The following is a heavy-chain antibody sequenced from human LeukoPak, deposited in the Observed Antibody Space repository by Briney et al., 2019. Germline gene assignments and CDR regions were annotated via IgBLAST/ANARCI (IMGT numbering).Heavy chain of an antibody. Sequence: GSLRLSCAASGFTFSSYGMHWVRQAPGKGLEWVAVISYDGSNKYYADSVKGRFTISRDNSENTVYLQMNSLRAEDTAVYYCARRLYCSGTSCYTGPDAFDVWGQGTVVTVSS. J-gene: IGHJ3*01. CDR3: ARRLYCSGTSCYTGPDAFDV. V-gene: IGHV3-30*03. CDR1: GFTFSSYG. D-gene: IGHD2-2*02. CDR2: ISYDGSNK.